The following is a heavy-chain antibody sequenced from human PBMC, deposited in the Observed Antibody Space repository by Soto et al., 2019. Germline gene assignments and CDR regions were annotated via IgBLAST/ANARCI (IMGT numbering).Heavy chain of an antibody. CDR2: IYYSGST. V-gene: IGHV4-59*08. Sequence: SETLSLTCTVSGGSISSYYWSWIRQPPGKGLEWIGYIYYSGSTNYNPSLKSRVTISVDTSKNQFSLKLSSVTAADTAVYYCARFSGSYYPYYYYGMDVWGQGTTVTVSS. J-gene: IGHJ6*02. D-gene: IGHD1-26*01. CDR1: GGSISSYY. CDR3: ARFSGSYYPYYYYGMDV.